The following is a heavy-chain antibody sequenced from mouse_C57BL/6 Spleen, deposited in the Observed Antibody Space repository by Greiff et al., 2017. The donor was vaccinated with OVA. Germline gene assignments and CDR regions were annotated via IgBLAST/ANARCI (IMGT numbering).Heavy chain of an antibody. J-gene: IGHJ4*01. CDR1: GFTFSSYA. V-gene: IGHV5S21*01. CDR3: ARDGSNYVYYAMDY. D-gene: IGHD2-5*01. Sequence: EVLLVESGEGLVKPGGSLKLSCAASGFTFSSYAMSWVRQTPEKSLEWVAYISSGGGDIYYTDTVKGRFTISRDNARNTLYLQMSSLKSEDTAMYYCARDGSNYVYYAMDYWGQGTSVTVSS. CDR2: ISSGGGDI.